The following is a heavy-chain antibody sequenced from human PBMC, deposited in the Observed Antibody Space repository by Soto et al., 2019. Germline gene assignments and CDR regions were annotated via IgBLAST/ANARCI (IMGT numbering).Heavy chain of an antibody. J-gene: IGHJ4*02. V-gene: IGHV3-30*03. D-gene: IGHD6-6*01. CDR1: GFTFSNYG. CDR3: AREMFPRTVLDSSSPWGDY. Sequence: QVQLMESGGGVVQPGGSLRLSCAASGFTFSNYGFHWVRQAPGKGLEWVALMSYDGSHKYYADSVKGRFTIYRDNSKSTLFLKMLSLSFEDTAVYFCAREMFPRTVLDSSSPWGDYGGQGTLVTVSS. CDR2: MSYDGSHK.